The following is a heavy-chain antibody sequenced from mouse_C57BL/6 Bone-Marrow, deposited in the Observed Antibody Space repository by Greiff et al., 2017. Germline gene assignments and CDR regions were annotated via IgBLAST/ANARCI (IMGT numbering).Heavy chain of an antibody. Sequence: QVQLQQSGAELARPGASVKMSCKASGYTFTSYTMHWVKQRPGQGLEWIGYINPSSGYTKYNQKFKDKATLTADKSSSTAYKQLSSLTSEDSAVYYCASPSIYYDYDRYYAMDYWGQGTSVTVSS. D-gene: IGHD2-4*01. J-gene: IGHJ4*01. CDR1: GYTFTSYT. CDR2: INPSSGYT. CDR3: ASPSIYYDYDRYYAMDY. V-gene: IGHV1-4*01.